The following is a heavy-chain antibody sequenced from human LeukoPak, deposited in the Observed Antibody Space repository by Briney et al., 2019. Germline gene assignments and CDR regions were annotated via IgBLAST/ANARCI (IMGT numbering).Heavy chain of an antibody. CDR3: AKVSSGRNTIFGVVISTDYFDY. D-gene: IGHD3-3*01. Sequence: GGSLRLSCAASGFTFSSYAMHWVRQAPGKGLELVAIISHDGSNTYYAVSVKGRFTISRDNSKNTLYLLLNSLRAEDTAVYYCAKVSSGRNTIFGVVISTDYFDYWGQGTLVTVSS. CDR1: GFTFSSYA. V-gene: IGHV3-30-3*01. J-gene: IGHJ4*02. CDR2: ISHDGSNT.